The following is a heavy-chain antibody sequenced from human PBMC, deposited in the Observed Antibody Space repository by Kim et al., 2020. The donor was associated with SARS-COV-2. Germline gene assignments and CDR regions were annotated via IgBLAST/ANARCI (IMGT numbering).Heavy chain of an antibody. J-gene: IGHJ1*01. CDR2: ISPNGDST. CDR1: EFTFKKYA. CDR3: GKTENSYYTN. V-gene: IGHV3-23*01. Sequence: GGSLRLSCAASEFTFKKYAMFWVRQAPGKGLEWVSSISPNGDSTYYLDSVKGRFSISRDNSKNTLVLQMNSLRVEDTAIYYCGKTENSYYTNCGQGTLVTVS. D-gene: IGHD3-3*01.